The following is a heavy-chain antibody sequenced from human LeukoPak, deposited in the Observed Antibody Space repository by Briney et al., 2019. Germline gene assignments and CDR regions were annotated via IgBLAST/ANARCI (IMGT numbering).Heavy chain of an antibody. CDR3: ARTYMTSARFDP. CDR2: MFYSGRT. Sequence: PSETLSLTCTVSGGSLSVGHYHWAWMRQPPGKGPEWIGSMFYSGRTYYNPSLKSRVTISADTSKNQFSLKLSSVTAADTAVYYCARTYMTSARFDPWGQGTLVTVSS. V-gene: IGHV4-39*07. J-gene: IGHJ5*02. D-gene: IGHD2-21*02. CDR1: GGSLSVGHYH.